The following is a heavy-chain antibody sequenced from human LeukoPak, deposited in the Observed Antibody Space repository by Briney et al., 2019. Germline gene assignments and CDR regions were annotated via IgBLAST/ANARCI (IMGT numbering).Heavy chain of an antibody. CDR3: ARDNPRIAVAHAFDI. CDR1: GGSISSSSYY. D-gene: IGHD6-19*01. CDR2: IYYSGST. Sequence: SETLSLTCTVSGGSISSSSYYWGWIRQPPGKGLEWIGSIYYSGSTYYNPSLKSRVTISVDTSKNQFSLKLSSVTAADTAVYYCARDNPRIAVAHAFDIWGQGTMVTVSS. V-gene: IGHV4-39*07. J-gene: IGHJ3*02.